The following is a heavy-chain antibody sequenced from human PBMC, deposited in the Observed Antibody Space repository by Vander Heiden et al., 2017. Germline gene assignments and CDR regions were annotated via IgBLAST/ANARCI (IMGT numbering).Heavy chain of an antibody. Sequence: EVQLVESGGGLVKPRGSLRLSCVASGFTFRSYSMNWVRQAPGKGLEWVSSMNGGSNYKYYAASVKGRFTISRDNAKNSLYLQMNSLRGEDSAVYYCARDRFPTAGTSGIAEKFQHWGQGTLVTVSS. J-gene: IGHJ1*01. CDR3: ARDRFPTAGTSGIAEKFQH. CDR2: MNGGSNYK. CDR1: GFTFRSYS. D-gene: IGHD3-10*01. V-gene: IGHV3-21*01.